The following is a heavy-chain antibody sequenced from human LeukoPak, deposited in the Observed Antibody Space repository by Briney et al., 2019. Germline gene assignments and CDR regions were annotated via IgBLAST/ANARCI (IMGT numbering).Heavy chain of an antibody. CDR2: IYTSGST. J-gene: IGHJ5*02. V-gene: IGHV4-61*02. D-gene: IGHD3-3*01. CDR3: AKRRITIFGEVIRQTRSWFDP. CDR1: GGSISSGSYY. Sequence: PSETLSLTCTVSGGSISSGSYYWSWIRQPAGKGLEWIGRIYTSGSTNYNPSLKSRVTISVDTSKNQFSLKLSSVTAADTAVYFCAKRRITIFGEVIRQTRSWFDPWGQGTLVTVSS.